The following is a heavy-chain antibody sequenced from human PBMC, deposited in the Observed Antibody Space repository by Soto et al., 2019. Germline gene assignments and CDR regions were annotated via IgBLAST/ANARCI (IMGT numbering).Heavy chain of an antibody. J-gene: IGHJ4*02. V-gene: IGHV3-30*18. CDR3: AKDGNTVVTLDY. CDR1: GFTFSSYG. CDR2: ISYDGSNK. Sequence: PGGSLRLSCAASGFTFSSYGMHWVRQAPGKGLEWVAVISYDGSNKYYADSVKGRFTISRDNSKNTLYLQMNSLRAEDTAVYYCAKDGNTVVTLDYWGQGXLVTVYS. D-gene: IGHD2-21*02.